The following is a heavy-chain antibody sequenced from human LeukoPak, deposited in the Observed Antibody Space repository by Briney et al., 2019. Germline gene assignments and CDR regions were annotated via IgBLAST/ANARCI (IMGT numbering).Heavy chain of an antibody. CDR2: ISNSSDYI. D-gene: IGHD1-1*01. V-gene: IGHV3-21*01. Sequence: GGTLTLTCAASGYTFRHYNVNWVRHPPGKGLEGVSSISNSSDYIHYTPSLRGRFTISIDNTKNSLYLQMNNLRVEDTAVYYCVSGNDPDSTWKMYPLDAFDIWGQGTTVIVSS. CDR1: GYTFRHYN. J-gene: IGHJ3*02. CDR3: VSGNDPDSTWKMYPLDAFDI.